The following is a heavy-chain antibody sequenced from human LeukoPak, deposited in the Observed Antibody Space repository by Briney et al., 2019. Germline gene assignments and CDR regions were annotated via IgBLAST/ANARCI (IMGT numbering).Heavy chain of an antibody. V-gene: IGHV3-21*01. CDR1: GFTFSSYS. D-gene: IGHD2-2*01. CDR2: ISSSSSYI. J-gene: IGHJ4*02. Sequence: GGSLRLSCAASGFTFSSYSMNWVRQAPGKGLEWVSSISSSSSYIYYADSVKGRFTISRDNAKNSLYLQMNSLRAEDTAVYYCARWGVLVPGPIWGQGTLVTVSS. CDR3: ARWGVLVPGPI.